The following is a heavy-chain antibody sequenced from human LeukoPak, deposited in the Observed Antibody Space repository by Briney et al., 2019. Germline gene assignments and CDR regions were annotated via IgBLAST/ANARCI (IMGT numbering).Heavy chain of an antibody. CDR2: IYYSGST. Sequence: SETLSLTCTVSGGSISSYYWSWIRQPPGKGLEWIGYIYYSGSTNYNPSLKSRVTMSVDTSKNQFSLKLSSVTAADTAVYYCARPIRTGTSSIAFDIWGQGTMVTVSS. CDR1: GGSISSYY. V-gene: IGHV4-59*12. CDR3: ARPIRTGTSSIAFDI. D-gene: IGHD1-7*01. J-gene: IGHJ3*02.